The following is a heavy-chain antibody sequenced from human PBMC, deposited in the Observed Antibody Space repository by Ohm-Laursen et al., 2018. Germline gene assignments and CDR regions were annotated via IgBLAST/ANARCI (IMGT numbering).Heavy chain of an antibody. CDR2: INSDGSST. D-gene: IGHD4-17*01. CDR3: ARDNGDYAYWYFDL. J-gene: IGHJ2*01. Sequence: SLRLSCAASGFTFSSYWMHWVRQAPGKGLVWVSRINSDGSSTSYADSVKGRFTISRDNAKNTLCLQMNSLRAEDTAVYYCARDNGDYAYWYFDLWGRGTLVTVSS. CDR1: GFTFSSYW. V-gene: IGHV3-74*01.